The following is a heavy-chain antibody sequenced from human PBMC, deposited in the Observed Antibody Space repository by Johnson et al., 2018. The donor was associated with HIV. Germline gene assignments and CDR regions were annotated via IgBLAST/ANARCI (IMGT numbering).Heavy chain of an antibody. CDR3: AKGQVARGAFDI. CDR1: GFTFNSYA. V-gene: IGHV3-33*06. Sequence: QVLLVESGGGLVQTGRSLRLSCAASGFTFNSYAMHWVRQAPGKGLEWLSVLWYDGGNEYYAASVKGRFTISRDNSKNTLYLHMSSLRLEDTAVYSCAKGQVARGAFDIWGQGTTVTVSS. CDR2: LWYDGGNE. J-gene: IGHJ3*02.